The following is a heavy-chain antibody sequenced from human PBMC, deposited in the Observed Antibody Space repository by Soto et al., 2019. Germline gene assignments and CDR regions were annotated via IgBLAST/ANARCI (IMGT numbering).Heavy chain of an antibody. CDR3: AVYNWNRARDFDF. CDR2: IKYDGSET. J-gene: IGHJ4*02. Sequence: GGSLRLSCAASGFTFSSLWMGWVRQSPGKGLEWVANIKYDGSETYYVDSVKGRFTISRDNAKNSLYLQMNSLRGEDTAVYFCAVYNWNRARDFDFWGQGTLVTVSS. V-gene: IGHV3-7*01. CDR1: GFTFSSLW. D-gene: IGHD1-1*01.